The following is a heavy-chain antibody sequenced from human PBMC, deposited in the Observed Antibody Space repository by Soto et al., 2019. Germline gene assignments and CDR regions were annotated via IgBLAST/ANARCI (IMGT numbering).Heavy chain of an antibody. Sequence: ASVKVSCKASGYPFTSYDINWVRRATGQGLEWMGWMNPNSGNTGYAQKFQGRVTMTRNTSISTAYMELSSLRSEDTAVYYCARCSTYYDFWSGYYGGGYYYYGMDVWGQGTTVTVSS. CDR1: GYPFTSYD. V-gene: IGHV1-8*01. CDR2: MNPNSGNT. J-gene: IGHJ6*02. D-gene: IGHD3-3*01. CDR3: ARCSTYYDFWSGYYGGGYYYYGMDV.